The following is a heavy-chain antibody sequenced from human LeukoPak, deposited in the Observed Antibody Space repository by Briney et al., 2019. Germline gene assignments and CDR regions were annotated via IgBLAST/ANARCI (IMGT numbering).Heavy chain of an antibody. CDR2: ISGSYGST. D-gene: IGHD4-11*01. V-gene: IGHV3-23*01. CDR1: GFTFSNYA. CDR3: AKGGSDYSNYVDY. Sequence: SGGSLRLSCAASGFTFSNYAMSWVRQAPGKGLEWVSGISGSYGSTYYADSVKGRLTISRDNSKNTLYLQMNSLRAEDTAVYYCAKGGSDYSNYVDYWGQGTLVTVSS. J-gene: IGHJ4*02.